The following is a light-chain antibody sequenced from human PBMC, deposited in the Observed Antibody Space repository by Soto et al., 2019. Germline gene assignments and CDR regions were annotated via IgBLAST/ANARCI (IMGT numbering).Light chain of an antibody. CDR2: GNS. Sequence: QSVLTQPPSVSGAPGQRGTITCTGSSSNIGAGYDVHWYQQLPGTAPKLLIYGNSNRPSGVPDRFSGSKSGTSASLAITGLQAVDEANYYCQSYDSSLSAHVFGTGTKVTVL. CDR1: SSNIGAGYD. CDR3: QSYDSSLSAHV. V-gene: IGLV1-40*01. J-gene: IGLJ1*01.